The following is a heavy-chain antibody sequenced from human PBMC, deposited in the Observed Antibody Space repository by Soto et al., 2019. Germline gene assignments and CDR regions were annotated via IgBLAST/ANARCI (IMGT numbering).Heavy chain of an antibody. CDR2: IKSKTDGGTT. CDR3: TTDHRSGWAYYYYYGMDV. J-gene: IGHJ6*02. D-gene: IGHD6-19*01. Sequence: EVQLVESGGGLVKPGGSLRLSCAASGFTFSNAWMSWVRQAPGKGLEWVGRIKSKTDGGTTDYAAPVKGRFTISRDDSKNTLYLQMNSLKTEDTAVYYCTTDHRSGWAYYYYYGMDVWGQGTTVTVSS. CDR1: GFTFSNAW. V-gene: IGHV3-15*01.